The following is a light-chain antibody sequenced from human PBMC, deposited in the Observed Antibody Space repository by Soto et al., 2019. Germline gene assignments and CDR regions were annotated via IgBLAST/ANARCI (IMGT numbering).Light chain of an antibody. CDR2: SNN. V-gene: IGLV1-44*01. CDR3: AAWDDSLNGVV. J-gene: IGLJ2*01. Sequence: QSVLTQPPSASGTPGQRVTISCSGSSSNIGSNTVNWYQQLPGTAPKLLIYSNNQRPSGVPDRFSGSKSGTSASLAISVLQSEDEADYYWAAWDDSLNGVVFGGGTKLTVL. CDR1: SSNIGSNT.